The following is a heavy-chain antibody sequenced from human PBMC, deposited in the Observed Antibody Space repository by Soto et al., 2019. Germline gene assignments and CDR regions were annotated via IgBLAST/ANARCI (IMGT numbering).Heavy chain of an antibody. CDR1: GYIFTSYW. CDR2: IYPGDSDT. V-gene: IGHV5-51*01. CDR3: ARPPAYSNSRSAFDI. D-gene: IGHD6-6*01. J-gene: IGHJ3*02. Sequence: PGESLKISCKGSGYIFTSYWIAWVRQMPGKGLEWMGIIYPGDSDTRYSPSFQGQVTISADKSISTAYLQWSSLKASDTAMYYCARPPAYSNSRSAFDIWGQGTMVTVSS.